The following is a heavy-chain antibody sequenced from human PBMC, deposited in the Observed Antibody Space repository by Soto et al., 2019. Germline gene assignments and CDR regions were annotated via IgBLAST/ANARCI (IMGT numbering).Heavy chain of an antibody. CDR1: GFTFSNFD. CDR3: ATGTAAPAH. J-gene: IGHJ1*01. Sequence: GGSLRLSCAASGFTFSNFDMSWVRQAPGKGLEWVSGISTSGGTTYYADSVKGRFTSSRDNSKNTLYLQMTSLRAEDTAVYYCATGTAAPAHWGQGTLVTVSS. CDR2: ISTSGGTT. D-gene: IGHD6-13*01. V-gene: IGHV3-23*01.